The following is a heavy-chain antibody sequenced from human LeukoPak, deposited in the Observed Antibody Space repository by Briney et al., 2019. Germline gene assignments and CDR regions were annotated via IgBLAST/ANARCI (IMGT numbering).Heavy chain of an antibody. CDR2: INPNSGGT. V-gene: IGHV1-2*02. CDR1: GYTFTGYY. CDR3: ARSRSDSSGYVLFDY. J-gene: IGHJ4*02. D-gene: IGHD3-22*01. Sequence: GASVKVSCKASGYTFTGYYMHWVRQAPGQGLEWMGWINPNSGGTNYAQKFQGRVTMTRDTSISTAYMELSRLRSDDTAVYYCARSRSDSSGYVLFDYRGQGTLVTVSS.